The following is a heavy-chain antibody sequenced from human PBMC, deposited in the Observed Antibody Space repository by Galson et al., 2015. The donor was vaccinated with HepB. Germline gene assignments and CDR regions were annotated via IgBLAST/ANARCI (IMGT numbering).Heavy chain of an antibody. J-gene: IGHJ3*02. CDR1: GFTFSSYA. CDR2: ISSDGSST. CDR3: ARASVGHAFDI. Sequence: SLRLSCAASGFTFSSYAMRWVRQAPGKGLEWVSRISSDGSSTSYADSVKGRFTISRDNAKNTLYLQMNSLRAEDTAVYYCARASVGHAFDIWGQGTMVTVSS. D-gene: IGHD1-26*01. V-gene: IGHV3-74*01.